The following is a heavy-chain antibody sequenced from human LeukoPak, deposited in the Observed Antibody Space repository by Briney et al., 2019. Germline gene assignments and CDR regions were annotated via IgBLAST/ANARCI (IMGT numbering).Heavy chain of an antibody. CDR1: GGSFSGYY. CDR2: INHSGNT. J-gene: IGHJ4*02. V-gene: IGHV4-34*01. CDR3: ARRGSSTSCYTL. Sequence: SETLSLTCAVYGGSFSGYYWSWIRQPPGKGLEWIGEINHSGNTNYNPSLKSRATISVDTSKNQFSLKLSSVTAADTAVYYCARRGSSTSCYTLWGQGTLVTVSS. D-gene: IGHD2-2*02.